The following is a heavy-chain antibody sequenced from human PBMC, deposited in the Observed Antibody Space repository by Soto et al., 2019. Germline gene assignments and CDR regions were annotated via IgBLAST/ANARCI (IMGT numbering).Heavy chain of an antibody. CDR1: GGSVSSGSYY. Sequence: SETLSLTCTVSGGSVSSGSYYWSWIRQPPGKGLEWIGYIYYSGNTNYNPSLKSRVTISVDTSKNQFSLKLSSVTAADTAVYYCARDQATVTTYYYYGMDVWGQGTTVTVSS. J-gene: IGHJ6*02. CDR2: IYYSGNT. D-gene: IGHD4-17*01. CDR3: ARDQATVTTYYYYGMDV. V-gene: IGHV4-61*01.